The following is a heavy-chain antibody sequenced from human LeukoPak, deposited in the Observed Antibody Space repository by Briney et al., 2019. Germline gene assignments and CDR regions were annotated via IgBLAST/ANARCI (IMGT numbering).Heavy chain of an antibody. D-gene: IGHD3-10*01. CDR1: GGSMSSYY. CDR3: AKDLMRDIWFGES. CDR2: IYHSGST. Sequence: PSETLSLTCSVSGGSMSSYYWSWIRQSPGKGLEWIGYIYHSGSTDYNSSLKSRVTISEDTSKKQFSLKVSSVTAADTAVYYCAKDLMRDIWFGESWGQGTLVTVSS. V-gene: IGHV4-59*01. J-gene: IGHJ5*02.